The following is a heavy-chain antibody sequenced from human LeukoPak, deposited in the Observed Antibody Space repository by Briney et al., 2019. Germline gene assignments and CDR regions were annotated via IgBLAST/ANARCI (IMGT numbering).Heavy chain of an antibody. CDR1: GCSISSGYY. CDR3: ARVGSKMVRGVIITQNFDY. D-gene: IGHD3-10*01. J-gene: IGHJ4*02. Sequence: SETLSLTCTVSGCSISSGYYWGWIRQPPGKGLEWIGSIYHSGSTYYNPSLKSRVTISVDTSKNQFSLKLSSVTAADTAVYYCARVGSKMVRGVIITQNFDYWGQGTLVTVSS. CDR2: IYHSGST. V-gene: IGHV4-38-2*02.